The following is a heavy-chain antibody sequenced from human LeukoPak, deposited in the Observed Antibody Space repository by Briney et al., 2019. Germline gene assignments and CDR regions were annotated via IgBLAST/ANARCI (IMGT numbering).Heavy chain of an antibody. D-gene: IGHD2-2*01. CDR2: ISWNSGSI. V-gene: IGHV3-9*01. CDR3: AREGYCSSTSCRPPFDY. CDR1: GCTFDDSA. J-gene: IGHJ4*02. Sequence: PGGSLRLSCAASGCTFDDSAMHWVRQAPGKGLEWVSGISWNSGSIGYADSVKGRFTISRDNAKNILYLQMNSLRGEDTALYYCAREGYCSSTSCRPPFDYWGQGTLVTVSS.